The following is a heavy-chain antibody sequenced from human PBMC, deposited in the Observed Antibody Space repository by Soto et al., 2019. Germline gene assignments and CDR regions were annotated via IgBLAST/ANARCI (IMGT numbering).Heavy chain of an antibody. J-gene: IGHJ5*02. CDR2: IIPVFGTS. Sequence: QVQLLQSGAEVKKPGSSVKVSCKASGGTFRNFAISWVRQAPGQGLEWLGGIIPVFGTSNYAQKVQGRVTITADQSTRTAYMELGRLRSEDTAVYYCASESAGYSNGSDVAPLAPSSQGTLVPVAS. CDR1: GGTFRNFA. D-gene: IGHD5-18*01. CDR3: ASESAGYSNGSDVAPLAP. V-gene: IGHV1-69*01.